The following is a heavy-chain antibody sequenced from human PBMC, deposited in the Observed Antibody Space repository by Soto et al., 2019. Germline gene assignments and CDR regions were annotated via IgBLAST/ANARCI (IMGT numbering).Heavy chain of an antibody. D-gene: IGHD2-2*01. J-gene: IGHJ6*03. CDR1: GFTFSSYS. Sequence: GGSLRLSCAASGFTFSSYSMNWVRQAPGKGLEWVSSISSSSSYIYYAGSVKGRFTISRDNAKNSLYLQMNSLRAEDTAVYYCARDRWDIVVVPAAPPPYYYYMDVWGKGTTVTVSS. CDR2: ISSSSSYI. CDR3: ARDRWDIVVVPAAPPPYYYYMDV. V-gene: IGHV3-21*01.